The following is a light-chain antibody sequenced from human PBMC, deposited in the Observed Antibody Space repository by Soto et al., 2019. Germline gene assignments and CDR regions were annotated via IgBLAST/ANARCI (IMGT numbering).Light chain of an antibody. J-gene: IGLJ2*01. Sequence: QSALMQPPSVSGAPGQRVTISCTGSSSNIGAGYDVHWYQQLPGRAPKLLIYGNTNRPSGVPDRFSGSKSGSSASLAITGLQAEDEADYYCLSFDSSLSVVFGGGTKVTVL. V-gene: IGLV1-40*01. CDR1: SSNIGAGYD. CDR2: GNT. CDR3: LSFDSSLSVV.